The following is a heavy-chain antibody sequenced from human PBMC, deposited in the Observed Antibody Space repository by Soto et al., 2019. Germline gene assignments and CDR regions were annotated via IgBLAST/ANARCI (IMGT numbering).Heavy chain of an antibody. V-gene: IGHV4-59*01. Sequence: QVQLQESGPGLVKPSETLSLTCTVSGGSISSYYWSWIRQPPGKGLEWIGYIYYSGSTNYNPSLKSRVTRSVDTSKNQFALKLGSVTAADTAVYYCAGRGGKRGYWGQGTLVTVSS. J-gene: IGHJ4*02. D-gene: IGHD1-26*01. CDR2: IYYSGST. CDR1: GGSISSYY. CDR3: AGRGGKRGY.